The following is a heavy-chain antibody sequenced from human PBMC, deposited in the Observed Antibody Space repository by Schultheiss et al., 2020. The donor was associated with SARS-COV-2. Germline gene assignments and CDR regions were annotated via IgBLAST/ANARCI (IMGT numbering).Heavy chain of an antibody. V-gene: IGHV4-59*12. J-gene: IGHJ4*02. CDR2: IYYSGGT. D-gene: IGHD6-6*01. CDR1: GGSISSYY. Sequence: SQTLSLTCTVSGGSISSYYWSWIRQPPGKGLEWIGYIYYSGGTNYSPSLKSRVTISVDTSKNQFSLKLSSVTAADTAVYYCARGDRYSSSMSSLDYWGQGTLVTVSS. CDR3: ARGDRYSSSMSSLDY.